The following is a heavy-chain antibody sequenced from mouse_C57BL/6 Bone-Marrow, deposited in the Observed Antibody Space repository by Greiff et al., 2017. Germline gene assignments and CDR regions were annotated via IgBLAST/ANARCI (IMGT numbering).Heavy chain of an antibody. CDR1: GYTFTSYW. V-gene: IGHV1-50*01. CDR3: ATLYYGRFDY. D-gene: IGHD1-1*01. CDR2: IDPSDSYT. J-gene: IGHJ2*01. Sequence: QVQLKQPGAELVKPGASVKLSCKASGYTFTSYWMQWVKQRPGQGLEWIGEIDPSDSYTNYNQKFKGKATLTVDTSSSTAYMQLSSLTSEDSAVYYCATLYYGRFDYWGQGTTLTVSS.